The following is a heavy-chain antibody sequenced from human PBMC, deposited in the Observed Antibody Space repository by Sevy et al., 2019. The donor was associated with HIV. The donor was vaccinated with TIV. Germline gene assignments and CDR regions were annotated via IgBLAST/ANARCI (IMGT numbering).Heavy chain of an antibody. Sequence: GGSLRLSCAASGFSFRRYAMHWVRQAPGKGLEWLTVISYDGRNEYYVDSVKGRFTISRDNSKNTLYLQMNSLRPEDTAIYYCARDGGGDYFDYWGQGTLVTVSS. CDR2: ISYDGRNE. D-gene: IGHD3-10*01. CDR3: ARDGGGDYFDY. V-gene: IGHV3-30*04. CDR1: GFSFRRYA. J-gene: IGHJ4*02.